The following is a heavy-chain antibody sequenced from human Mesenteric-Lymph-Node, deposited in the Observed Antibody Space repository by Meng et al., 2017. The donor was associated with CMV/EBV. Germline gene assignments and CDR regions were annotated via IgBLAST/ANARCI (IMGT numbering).Heavy chain of an antibody. J-gene: IGHJ4*02. CDR1: GFTFSTYA. V-gene: IGHV3-74*01. CDR2: INPDGSST. D-gene: IGHD3-10*01. CDR3: ARGGVLYGLDY. Sequence: GESLKISCAASGFTFSTYAMHWVRHVSGKGLIWVSQINPDGSSTGYADSVRGRFTISRDNVKNILFLQMDSLGADDTAVYYCARGGVLYGLDYWGQGTQVTVSS.